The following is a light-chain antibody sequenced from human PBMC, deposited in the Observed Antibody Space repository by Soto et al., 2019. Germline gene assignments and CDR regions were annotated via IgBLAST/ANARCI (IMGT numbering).Light chain of an antibody. J-gene: IGLJ1*01. CDR3: QTWGTGIQV. Sequence: QSVLTQSPSASASLGASVKLTCTLSSGHSSYAIAWHQQQPEKGPRYLMKLNSDGSHSKGDGIPDRFSGSSSGAERYLTISSLQSEDEADYYCQTWGTGIQVFGTGTKVTVI. CDR1: SGHSSYA. CDR2: LNSDGSH. V-gene: IGLV4-69*01.